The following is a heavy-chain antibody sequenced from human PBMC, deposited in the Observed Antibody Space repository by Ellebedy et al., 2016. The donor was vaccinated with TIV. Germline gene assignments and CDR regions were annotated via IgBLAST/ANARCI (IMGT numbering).Heavy chain of an antibody. J-gene: IGHJ4*02. CDR3: ARVRRPGIAVAGYDY. CDR1: GYTFTGYY. CDR2: INPNSGGT. Sequence: ASVKVSXXASGYTFTGYYMHWVRQAPGQGLEWMGWINPNSGGTNYAQKFQGWVTMTRDTSISTAYMELSRLRSDDTAVYYCARVRRPGIAVAGYDYWGQGTLVTVSS. V-gene: IGHV1-2*04. D-gene: IGHD6-19*01.